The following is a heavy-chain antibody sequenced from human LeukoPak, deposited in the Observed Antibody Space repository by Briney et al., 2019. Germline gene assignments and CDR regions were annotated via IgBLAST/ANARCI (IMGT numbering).Heavy chain of an antibody. CDR3: AKDLTMIVVGVDF. D-gene: IGHD3-22*01. Sequence: QSGGSLRLSCVASGFTYSHNGMHWVRQAPGKGLEWVAIISYDGSNKYYADSVKGRFTISRDNSKNTLYLQMNSLRAEDTAVYYCAKDLTMIVVGVDFWGQGTLVTVSS. CDR1: GFTYSHNG. CDR2: ISYDGSNK. J-gene: IGHJ4*02. V-gene: IGHV3-30*18.